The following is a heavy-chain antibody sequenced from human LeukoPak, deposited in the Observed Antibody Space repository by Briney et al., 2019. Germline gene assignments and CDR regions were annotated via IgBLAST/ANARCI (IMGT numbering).Heavy chain of an antibody. J-gene: IGHJ4*02. Sequence: GGSLRLSCAASGFTFSSYWMSWVRQAPGKGLEWVANVKQDGSEKYYADSVKGRFTVSRDNAKNSLDLQMNSLRADDTAVYYCVRDRGISFYFDYWGQGTLVTVSS. D-gene: IGHD3-16*02. V-gene: IGHV3-7*01. CDR3: VRDRGISFYFDY. CDR2: VKQDGSEK. CDR1: GFTFSSYW.